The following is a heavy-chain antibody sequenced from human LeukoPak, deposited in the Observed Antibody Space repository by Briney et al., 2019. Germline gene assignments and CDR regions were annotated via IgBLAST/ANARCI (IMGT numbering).Heavy chain of an antibody. D-gene: IGHD3-22*01. CDR1: GFTFSTYS. Sequence: GGSLRLSCAASGFTFSTYSMDWVRQAPGKGLEWVSSISSGRGYIYYADSVKGRFSISRDNAKNSLYLQMNSLRAEDTAVYYCARQCYYYDSNESCDYWGQGTLVTVSS. CDR3: ARQCYYYDSNESCDY. V-gene: IGHV3-21*01. J-gene: IGHJ4*02. CDR2: ISSGRGYI.